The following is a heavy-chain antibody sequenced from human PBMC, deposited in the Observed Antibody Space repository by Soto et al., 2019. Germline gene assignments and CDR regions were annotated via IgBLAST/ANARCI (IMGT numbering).Heavy chain of an antibody. D-gene: IGHD3-22*01. CDR2: ISYDGTNK. CDR1: VFTFSSYG. Sequence: GGSLRLSCAASVFTFSSYGIHWVRQAPGKGLEWVATISYDGTNKYFADSVKGRFTISRDNSKKTLDLQMNSLRAEDTALYYCAKGGFYDSSGYYDYFDYWGQGTPVTVSS. J-gene: IGHJ4*02. V-gene: IGHV3-30*18. CDR3: AKGGFYDSSGYYDYFDY.